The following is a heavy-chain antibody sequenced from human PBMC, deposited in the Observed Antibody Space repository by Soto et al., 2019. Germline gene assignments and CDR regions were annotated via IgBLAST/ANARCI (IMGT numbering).Heavy chain of an antibody. CDR1: GFTFGDYA. CDR3: AKDHGFRDGYNNFFGY. CDR2: MSLDGSNQ. J-gene: IGHJ4*02. D-gene: IGHD5-12*01. Sequence: GGSLSLSCAASGFTFGDYAMHWVRQAPGKGLDWVAVMSLDGSNQYYADSVKGRFTISRDNSKNTLYLQMNSLRAEDTAVYYCAKDHGFRDGYNNFFGYWGQGTLVTVSS. V-gene: IGHV3-30-3*01.